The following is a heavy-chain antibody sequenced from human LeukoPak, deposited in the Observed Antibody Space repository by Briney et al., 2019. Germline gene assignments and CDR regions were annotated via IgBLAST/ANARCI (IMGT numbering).Heavy chain of an antibody. D-gene: IGHD5-18*01. V-gene: IGHV4-34*01. CDR1: GGSFSGYY. Sequence: PSETLPLTCAVYGGSFSGYYWSWIRQPPGKGLEWIGEINHSGSTNYNPSLKSRVTISVDTSKNQFSLKLSSVTAADTAVYYCARPWIQLWFGWFDPWGQGTLVTVSS. J-gene: IGHJ5*02. CDR3: ARPWIQLWFGWFDP. CDR2: INHSGST.